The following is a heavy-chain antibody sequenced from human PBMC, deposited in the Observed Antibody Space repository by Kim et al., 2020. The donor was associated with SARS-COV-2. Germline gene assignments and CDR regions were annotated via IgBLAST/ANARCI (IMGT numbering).Heavy chain of an antibody. Sequence: APVKVSCKASGYTFTGYYMHWVRQAPGQGLEWMGRINPNSGGTNYAQKFQGRVTMTRDTSISTAYMELSRLRSDDTAVYYCAREGSGWLNWFDPWGQGTLVTVSS. V-gene: IGHV1-2*06. J-gene: IGHJ5*02. CDR3: AREGSGWLNWFDP. D-gene: IGHD6-19*01. CDR2: INPNSGGT. CDR1: GYTFTGYY.